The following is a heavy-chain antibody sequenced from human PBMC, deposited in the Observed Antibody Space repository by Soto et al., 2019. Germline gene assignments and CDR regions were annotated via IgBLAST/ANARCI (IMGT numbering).Heavy chain of an antibody. Sequence: SETLSLTCTVSGGSISSGGYYWSWIRQHPGKGLEWIGYIYYSGSTYYNPSLKSRVTISVDTSKNQFSLKLSSVTAADTAVYYCARDSVVYSNYYYYYMDVWGKGTTVTVSS. CDR2: IYYSGST. J-gene: IGHJ6*03. CDR1: GGSISSGGYY. V-gene: IGHV4-31*03. D-gene: IGHD4-4*01. CDR3: ARDSVVYSNYYYYYMDV.